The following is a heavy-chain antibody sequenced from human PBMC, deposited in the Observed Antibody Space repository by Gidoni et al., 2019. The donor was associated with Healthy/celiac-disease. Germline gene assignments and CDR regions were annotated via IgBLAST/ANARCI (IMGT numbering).Heavy chain of an antibody. J-gene: IGHJ6*02. CDR3: ARGDYYDSSDNTGYYYYAMDV. Sequence: GNGNTKYSQKFQGRVTITRDTSASTAYMELSSLRSEDTAVYYCARGDYYDSSDNTGYYYYAMDVWGQGTTVTVSS. V-gene: IGHV1-3*01. CDR2: GNGNT. D-gene: IGHD3-22*01.